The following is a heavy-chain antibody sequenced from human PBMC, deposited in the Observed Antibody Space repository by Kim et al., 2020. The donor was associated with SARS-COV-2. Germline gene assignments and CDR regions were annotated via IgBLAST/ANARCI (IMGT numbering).Heavy chain of an antibody. D-gene: IGHD4-17*01. CDR1: GFTFTSST. CDR3: AAVPAGRDYVGCSDFYFDY. J-gene: IGHJ4*02. Sequence: SVKVSCKASGFTFTSSTVEWVRQARGQRLEWIGWVVVGSGSTTYAQKFQERVTITRDLSTSTVYMELRSLRSEDTAGYYCAAVPAGRDYVGCSDFYFDYWGQGSLVTVSS. V-gene: IGHV1-58*01. CDR2: VVVGSGST.